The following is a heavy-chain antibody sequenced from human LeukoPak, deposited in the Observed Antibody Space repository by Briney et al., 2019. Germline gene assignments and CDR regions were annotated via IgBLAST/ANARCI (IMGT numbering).Heavy chain of an antibody. J-gene: IGHJ6*02. V-gene: IGHV4-4*02. CDR2: IYHSGST. CDR3: ARGADCGGDCYPRYYYYYGMDV. Sequence: GSLRLSCAASGFTVSSNYMSWVRQPPGKGLEWIGEIYHSGSTNYNPSLKSRVTISVDKSKNQFSLKLSSVTAADTAVYYCARGADCGGDCYPRYYYYYGMDVWGQGTTVTVSS. D-gene: IGHD2-21*02. CDR1: GFTVSSNY.